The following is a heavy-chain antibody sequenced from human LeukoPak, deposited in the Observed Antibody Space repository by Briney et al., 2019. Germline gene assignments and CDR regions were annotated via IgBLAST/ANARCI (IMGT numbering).Heavy chain of an antibody. J-gene: IGHJ4*02. CDR1: GFTFSSHW. CDR3: ARSRSRDYYDSSGYPPGFDY. V-gene: IGHV3-64*01. Sequence: GGSLRLSCAASGFTFSSHWMSWVRQAPGKGLEYVSAISSNGGSTYYANSVEGRFTISRDNSKNTLYLQMGSLRAEDMAVYYCARSRSRDYYDSSGYPPGFDYWGQGTLVTVSS. CDR2: ISSNGGST. D-gene: IGHD3-22*01.